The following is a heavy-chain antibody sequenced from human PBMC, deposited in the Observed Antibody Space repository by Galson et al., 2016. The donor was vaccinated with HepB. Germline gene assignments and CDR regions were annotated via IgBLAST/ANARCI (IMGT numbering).Heavy chain of an antibody. CDR1: RVTFHMYA. Sequence: SLRLSCAASRVTFHMYAMSWVRQAPGKGLEWVSSISGSGGTTYYADSVKGRFTISRDNSMNTVFLQLNSLRADDTAVYYCAKSGYTYGSDGLDVWGQGTTVTVSS. D-gene: IGHD5-18*01. V-gene: IGHV3-23*01. J-gene: IGHJ6*02. CDR2: ISGSGGTT. CDR3: AKSGYTYGSDGLDV.